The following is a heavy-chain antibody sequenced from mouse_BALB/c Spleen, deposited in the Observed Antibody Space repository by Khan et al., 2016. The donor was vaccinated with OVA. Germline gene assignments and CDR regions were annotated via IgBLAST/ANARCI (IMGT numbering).Heavy chain of an antibody. Sequence: VQLQQSGAALLKPGASVKLSCTVSDFNIKNTSMHWMKQSPEQGLDWIGRIDPENGNPKCDPNFLCTAIITADTSSITAYLQLSSLTSDDTAVYYGSYSLVLCAMDYWGQGTSVTVSS. D-gene: IGHD1-2*01. J-gene: IGHJ4*01. CDR2: IDPENGNP. CDR1: DFNIKNTS. V-gene: IGHV14-3*02. CDR3: SYSLVLCAMDY.